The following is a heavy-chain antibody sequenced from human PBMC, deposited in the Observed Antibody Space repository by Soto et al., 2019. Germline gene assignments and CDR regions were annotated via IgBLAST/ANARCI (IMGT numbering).Heavy chain of an antibody. J-gene: IGHJ6*02. CDR3: ARAYDYVSGRGRSMDV. CDR1: GGSVSSGRYY. D-gene: IGHD3-10*01. CDR2: MFDSGST. V-gene: IGHV4-61*01. Sequence: QVQLQESGPGLVKASATLSLTCTVSGGSVSSGRYYWSWIRQPPGKGLEWIGYMFDSGSTNYNPSLKSRLTICVDTSKNQFSLKLSSVTAADTAVYYCARAYDYVSGRGRSMDVWGQGTTVTVSS.